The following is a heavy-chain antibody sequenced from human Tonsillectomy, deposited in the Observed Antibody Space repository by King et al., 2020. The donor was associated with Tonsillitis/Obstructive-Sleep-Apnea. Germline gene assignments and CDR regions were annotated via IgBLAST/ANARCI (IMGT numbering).Heavy chain of an antibody. CDR1: GFSFSVYS. CDR2: LSGSSIYI. CDR3: ARVPPAMLNFYMDV. Sequence: VQLVESGGGLVKPGGSLRLSCAASGFSFSVYSMNWVRQAPGKGLEWVSSLSGSSIYISYGDSVKGRFTISRDNAKNSLYLQMNSLRAEDTAVYYCARVPPAMLNFYMDVWGNGATVTVSS. V-gene: IGHV3-21*01. J-gene: IGHJ6*03. D-gene: IGHD2-2*01.